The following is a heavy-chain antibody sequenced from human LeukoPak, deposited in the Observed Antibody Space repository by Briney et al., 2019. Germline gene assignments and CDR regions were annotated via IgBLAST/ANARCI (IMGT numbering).Heavy chain of an antibody. D-gene: IGHD3-22*01. CDR1: GGSVSGGSISSYY. J-gene: IGHJ4*02. CDR2: IAYTGST. CDR3: VRDVPSGYFDY. Sequence: SETLSLTCTVSGGSVSGGSISSYYWSWIRQPPGKGLVWIGFIAYTGSTNYNPSLKSRVTISVDTSKNQFSLKLRSVIAADTAVYYCVRDVPSGYFDYWGQGTLVTVSS. V-gene: IGHV4-59*12.